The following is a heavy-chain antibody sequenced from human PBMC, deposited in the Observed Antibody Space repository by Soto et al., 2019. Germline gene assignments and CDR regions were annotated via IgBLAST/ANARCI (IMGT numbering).Heavy chain of an antibody. CDR2: ISAYNGNT. CDR1: GYTFTSYG. D-gene: IGHD1-1*01. V-gene: IGHV1-18*01. CDR3: AAGNNWNLLEIFDY. Sequence: ASVKVSCKASGYTFTSYGISWVRQAPGQGLEWMGWISAYNGNTNYAQKFQERVTITRDMSTSTAYMELSSLRSEDTAVYYCAAGNNWNLLEIFDYWGQGTLVTV. J-gene: IGHJ4*02.